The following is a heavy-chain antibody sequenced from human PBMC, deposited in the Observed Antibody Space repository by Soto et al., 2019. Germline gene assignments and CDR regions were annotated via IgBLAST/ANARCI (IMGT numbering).Heavy chain of an antibody. CDR2: INAGNGNT. CDR3: ARGITLPTPLDY. CDR1: GYTFTTYA. Sequence: QVQLVQSGAEEKKHGASVKVSCKASGYTFTTYAMHWVRQAPGQRLEWMGWINAGNGNTKYSQKFQGRVTITRDTTASTAYMELSTLRSEDTAVYYCARGITLPTPLDYWGQGTLVTGAS. V-gene: IGHV1-3*05. D-gene: IGHD1-20*01. J-gene: IGHJ4*02.